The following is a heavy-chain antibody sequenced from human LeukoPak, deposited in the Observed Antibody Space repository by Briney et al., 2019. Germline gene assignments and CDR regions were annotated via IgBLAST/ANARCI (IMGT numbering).Heavy chain of an antibody. D-gene: IGHD1-26*01. CDR2: IYYSGST. CDR1: GGSISSYY. J-gene: IGHJ2*01. CDR3: ARRSIVGATDWYFDL. Sequence: SETLSLTCTVSGGSISSYYWSWIRQPPGKGLEWIGYIYYSGSTNYNPSLKSRVTISVDTSKNQFSLKLSSVTAADTAVYYCARRSIVGATDWYFDLWGRGTLVTVSS. V-gene: IGHV4-59*08.